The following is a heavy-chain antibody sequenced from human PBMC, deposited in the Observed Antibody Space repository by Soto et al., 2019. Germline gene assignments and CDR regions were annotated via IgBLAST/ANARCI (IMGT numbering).Heavy chain of an antibody. J-gene: IGHJ4*02. CDR3: AKDQASGQGSFDS. Sequence: GSLRLSCAASGFTFNTYGMHWVRQAPDKGLEWVALISYDGSNQYYADSVKGRFTISRDNSKNTLFPQMNSLRADDTAVYYCAKDQASGQGSFDSWGQGTLVTVSS. CDR2: ISYDGSNQ. CDR1: GFTFNTYG. V-gene: IGHV3-30*18.